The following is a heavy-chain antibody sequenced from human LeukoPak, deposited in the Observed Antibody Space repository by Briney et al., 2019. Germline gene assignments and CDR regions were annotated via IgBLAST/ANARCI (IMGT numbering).Heavy chain of an antibody. D-gene: IGHD5-24*01. CDR3: ARDDGYNNPTHFDY. CDR1: GFSFSSYS. J-gene: IGHJ4*02. CDR2: ISSSSSYI. V-gene: IGHV3-21*01. Sequence: GGSLRLSCAASGFSFSSYSMSWVRQAPGKGLEWVSSISSSSSYIYYADSVKGRFTISRDNAKNSLYLQMNSLRAEDTAVYYCARDDGYNNPTHFDYWGQGTLVTVSS.